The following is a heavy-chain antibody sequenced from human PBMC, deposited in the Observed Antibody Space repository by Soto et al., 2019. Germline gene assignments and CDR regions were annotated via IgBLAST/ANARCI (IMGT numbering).Heavy chain of an antibody. CDR3: ATNSGASYYEFWSGYYSHYYYGMDV. CDR2: IYHSGST. Sequence: SETLSLTCAVSGYSISSGYYWGWIRQPPGKGLEWIGSIYHSGSTYYNPSLKSRVTISVGTSKNQFSLNLSSVTAADTAVYYCATNSGASYYEFWSGYYSHYYYGMDVWGQGTTVTVSS. D-gene: IGHD3-3*01. CDR1: GYSISSGYY. V-gene: IGHV4-38-2*01. J-gene: IGHJ6*02.